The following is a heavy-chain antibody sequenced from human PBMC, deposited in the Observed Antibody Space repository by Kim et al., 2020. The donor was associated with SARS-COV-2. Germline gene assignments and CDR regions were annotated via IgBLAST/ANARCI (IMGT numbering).Heavy chain of an antibody. V-gene: IGHV3-48*02. CDR3: ARDGGELRFLEWLPHDIGPNWFDP. Sequence: GGSLRLSCAASGFTFSSYSMNWVRQAPGKGLEWVSYISSSSSTIYYADSVKGRFTISRDNAKNSLYLQMNSLRDEDTAVYYCARDGGELRFLEWLPHDIGPNWFDPWGQGTLVTVSS. D-gene: IGHD3-3*01. J-gene: IGHJ5*02. CDR1: GFTFSSYS. CDR2: ISSSSSTI.